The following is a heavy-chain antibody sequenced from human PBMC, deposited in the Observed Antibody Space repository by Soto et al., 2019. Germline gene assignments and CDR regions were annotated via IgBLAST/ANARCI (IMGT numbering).Heavy chain of an antibody. CDR2: IYHSGNT. Sequence: QVQLQESGPGLVKPSGTLSITCAVSGGSISSSNWWSWVRQPPGKGLEWIGEIYHSGNTNYNPSLKSRVTMAVDKSRNQFSLKLSSVTAADTAVYYCARRWGEGRVDYWGQGTLVTVSS. CDR1: GGSISSSNW. V-gene: IGHV4-4*02. J-gene: IGHJ4*02. CDR3: ARRWGEGRVDY. D-gene: IGHD3-10*01.